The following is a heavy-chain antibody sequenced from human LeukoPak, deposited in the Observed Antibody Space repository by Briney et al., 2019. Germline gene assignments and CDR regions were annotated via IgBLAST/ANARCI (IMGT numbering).Heavy chain of an antibody. Sequence: PGGSLRLSCAGSGFTFSDAWMSWVRQAPGKGLEWVGRIKTKTDGGTTDYAAPVKSRFTISRDDSQNTLYMEMNSLKPEDTAVYYCTTDRRYSSFYWGQGTLVTVSS. CDR2: IKTKTDGGTT. CDR3: TTDRRYSSFY. D-gene: IGHD6-19*01. V-gene: IGHV3-15*01. CDR1: GFTFSDAW. J-gene: IGHJ4*02.